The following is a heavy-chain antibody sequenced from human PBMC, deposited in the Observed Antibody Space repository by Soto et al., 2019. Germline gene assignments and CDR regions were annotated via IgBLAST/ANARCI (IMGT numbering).Heavy chain of an antibody. CDR3: ARQYSTSSDYYGLDV. D-gene: IGHD6-6*01. CDR1: GDSVSSSSVT. J-gene: IGHJ6*02. V-gene: IGHV6-1*01. CDR2: TYYRSKWYN. Sequence: PSQTLSLTCVISGDSVSSSSVTWNWIRQSPSRGLEWLGRTYYRSKWYNDYAESVKSRISINPDTSKNQFSLQLISVTPDDTAVYFCARQYSTSSDYYGLDVWDQGTTVTVSS.